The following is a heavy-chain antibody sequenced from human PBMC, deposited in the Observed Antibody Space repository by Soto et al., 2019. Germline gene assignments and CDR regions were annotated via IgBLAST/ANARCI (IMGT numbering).Heavy chain of an antibody. CDR1: SDSISGSNW. CDR3: ARANYDFWSGSTKYYYYYMDV. Sequence: QVQLQESGPGLVKPSGTLSLTCAVSSDSISGSNWWSWVGQPPGKRLEWIGGIYHRGSTNYNPSQEGRVTISVDKSKNQFSLKLSSVTAADTAVYYCARANYDFWSGSTKYYYYYMDVWGKGTSVTVSS. D-gene: IGHD3-3*01. CDR2: IYHRGST. J-gene: IGHJ6*03. V-gene: IGHV4-4*02.